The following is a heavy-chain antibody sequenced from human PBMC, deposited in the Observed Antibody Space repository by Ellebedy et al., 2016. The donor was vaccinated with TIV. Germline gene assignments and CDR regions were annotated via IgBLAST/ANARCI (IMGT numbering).Heavy chain of an antibody. CDR3: ARHPSLCSGGNCDSGLDF. CDR1: GYSFTNYW. D-gene: IGHD2-15*01. J-gene: IGHJ4*02. CDR2: IYPGDADT. V-gene: IGHV5-51*01. Sequence: GESLKISCKSSGYSFTNYWIGWVRQMPGKGLEWVGIIYPGDADTRYSPSFEGQVNISADKSIDPAYLHWRSLKASDTAIYFCARHPSLCSGGNCDSGLDFWGQGTLVSVSS.